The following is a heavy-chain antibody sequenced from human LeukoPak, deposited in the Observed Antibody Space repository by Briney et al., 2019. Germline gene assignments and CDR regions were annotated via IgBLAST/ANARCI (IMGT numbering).Heavy chain of an antibody. CDR3: ARAPGIVATINY. CDR1: GFTFSSYA. D-gene: IGHD5-12*01. Sequence: PGGSLRLSCSASGFTFSSYAMHWVRQAPGKGLEYVSAISSNGGSTYYADSVKDRFTISRDNSKNTLYLQMSSARAEDTAVYYCARAPGIVATINYWGQGTLVTVSS. CDR2: ISSNGGST. V-gene: IGHV3-64D*06. J-gene: IGHJ4*02.